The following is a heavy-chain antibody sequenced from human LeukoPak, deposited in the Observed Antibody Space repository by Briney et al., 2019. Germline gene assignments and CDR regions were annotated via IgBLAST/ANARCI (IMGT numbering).Heavy chain of an antibody. V-gene: IGHV3-13*01. CDR3: ARSGGGYYGMDV. CDR1: GFTFSSYD. Sequence: GGSLRLSCAASGFTFSSYDMHWIRQATGKGLEWVSAIGNAGDTKYPGSVKGRFTISRENAKNSLYLQMNSLRDGDTAVYYCARSGGGYYGMDVWGQGTTVTVSS. D-gene: IGHD3-10*01. J-gene: IGHJ6*02. CDR2: IGNAGDT.